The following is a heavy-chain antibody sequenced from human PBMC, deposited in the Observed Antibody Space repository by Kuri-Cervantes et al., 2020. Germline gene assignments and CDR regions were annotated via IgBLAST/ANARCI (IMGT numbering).Heavy chain of an antibody. V-gene: IGHV3-43*01. D-gene: IGHD6-13*01. CDR3: AKDRGMAAENIDY. Sequence: GGSLRLSCAASGFTFDDYTMHWVRQAPGKGLEWVSLISWDGGSTYYADSVKGRFTISRDNSKNSLYLQMNSLRAEDTAFYYCAKDRGMAAENIDYWGQGTLVTVSS. CDR2: ISWDGGST. J-gene: IGHJ4*02. CDR1: GFTFDDYT.